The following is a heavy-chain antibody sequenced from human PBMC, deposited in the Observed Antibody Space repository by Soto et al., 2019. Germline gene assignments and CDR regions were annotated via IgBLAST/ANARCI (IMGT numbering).Heavy chain of an antibody. CDR1: GGSVSSGNYY. J-gene: IGHJ5*02. Sequence: SETLSLTCTVSGGSVSSGNYYWSWIRQPPGKGLEWIGFIYYTGSTSYNPSLKSRVTISMDTSKNQFSLKLTSVAAADTAVYYCASALYCSGGSCSFDPWGQGTLVTVS. D-gene: IGHD2-15*01. CDR3: ASALYCSGGSCSFDP. CDR2: IYYTGST. V-gene: IGHV4-61*01.